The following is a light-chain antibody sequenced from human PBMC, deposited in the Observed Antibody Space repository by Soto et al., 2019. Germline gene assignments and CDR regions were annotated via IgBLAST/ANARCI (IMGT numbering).Light chain of an antibody. V-gene: IGKV3-11*01. J-gene: IGKJ4*01. CDR3: QQRSNWPLS. Sequence: EIVLTQSPATLSLSPGEGATLSCRASQSISNSLAWYQQKPGQAPRLLIYDASSRASGIPDRFSGSGSGTDLTLTIGSLEPEDFAVYYCQQRSNWPLSFGGGTQVEIK. CDR1: QSISNS. CDR2: DAS.